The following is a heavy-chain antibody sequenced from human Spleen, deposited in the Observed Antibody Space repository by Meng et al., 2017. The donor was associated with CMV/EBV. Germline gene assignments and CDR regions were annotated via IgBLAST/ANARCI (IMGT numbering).Heavy chain of an antibody. CDR1: GFTFSSYA. CDR2: ISDDGSNE. J-gene: IGHJ4*02. CDR3: ANSGLAGGAR. V-gene: IGHV3-30-3*02. Sequence: GESLKISCAASGFTFSSYAMHWVRQAPGKGLEWVALISDDGSNEYYVDSVKGRLTISRDNSKNTLYLQMDSLRAEDTAVYYCANSGLAGGARWGQGTLVTVSS. D-gene: IGHD2-21*01.